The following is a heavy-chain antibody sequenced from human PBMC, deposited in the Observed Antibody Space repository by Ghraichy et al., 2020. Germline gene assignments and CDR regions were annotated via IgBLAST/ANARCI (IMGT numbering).Heavy chain of an antibody. J-gene: IGHJ4*02. CDR3: ARDPRAWTSSGWYEFDY. CDR1: GYTFTSYG. Sequence: ASVKVSCKASGYTFTSYGISWVRQAPGQGLEWMGWISAYNGNTNYAQKLQGRVTMTTDTSTSTAYMELRSLRSDDTAVYYCARDPRAWTSSGWYEFDYWGQGTLVTVSS. D-gene: IGHD6-19*01. CDR2: ISAYNGNT. V-gene: IGHV1-18*01.